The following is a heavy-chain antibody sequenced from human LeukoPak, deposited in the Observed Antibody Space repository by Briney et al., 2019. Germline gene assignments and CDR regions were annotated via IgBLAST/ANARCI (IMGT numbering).Heavy chain of an antibody. Sequence: PSETLSLTCTASGGSISSGSYYWSWLRQPAGKGLEWSGRIYTSGSTNYNPSLKSRVTISVDTSKNKFSLKLSFVTAADTAVYYCASIAVAGWGVDYWGQGTLVTVSS. J-gene: IGHJ4*02. CDR2: IYTSGST. CDR3: ASIAVAGWGVDY. D-gene: IGHD6-19*01. V-gene: IGHV4-61*02. CDR1: GGSISSGSYY.